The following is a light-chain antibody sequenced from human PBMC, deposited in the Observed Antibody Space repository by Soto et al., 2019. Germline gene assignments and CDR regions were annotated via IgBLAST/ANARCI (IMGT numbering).Light chain of an antibody. Sequence: EIVLTQSPGTLSLSPGERATLSCRASQSLGSSYLAWYQQKPGQTPRLLMYGASTRATGIPDRFSGSGSGTDFTLTISRLEPEDFAVYYCQHYGRSLWTFGQGTKVEIK. CDR1: QSLGSSY. J-gene: IGKJ1*01. CDR3: QHYGRSLWT. CDR2: GAS. V-gene: IGKV3-20*01.